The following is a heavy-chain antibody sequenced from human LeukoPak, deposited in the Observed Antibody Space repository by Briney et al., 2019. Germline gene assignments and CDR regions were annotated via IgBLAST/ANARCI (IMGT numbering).Heavy chain of an antibody. D-gene: IGHD3-10*01. V-gene: IGHV1-2*02. CDR1: GYTFTGYF. CDR3: ARGKGDY. J-gene: IGHJ4*02. CDR2: INPNNGGT. Sequence: VSVTVSCKASGYTFTGYFMHWVRQAPGQGLEWMGWINPNNGGTNYAQKFQGRVTMTRDTSISTAYMELSSLRSNDTAVYYCARGKGDYWGQGTLYPVSS.